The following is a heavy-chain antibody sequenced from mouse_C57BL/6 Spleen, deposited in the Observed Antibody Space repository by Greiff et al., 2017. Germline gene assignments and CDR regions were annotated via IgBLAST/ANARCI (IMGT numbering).Heavy chain of an antibody. V-gene: IGHV1-81*01. J-gene: IGHJ3*01. Sequence: QFQLQQSGAALASPGASVKLSCKASASTFTSNAITWLKQRTGQGLEWIGEFYPRSGNTYYNAKFKGKASLTADKSSSTAYMDLRSLTSEDSAVDVCARWGVYYEYEGLAYWGQGTLVTVSA. CDR1: ASTFTSNA. CDR2: FYPRSGNT. CDR3: ARWGVYYEYEGLAY. D-gene: IGHD2-4*01.